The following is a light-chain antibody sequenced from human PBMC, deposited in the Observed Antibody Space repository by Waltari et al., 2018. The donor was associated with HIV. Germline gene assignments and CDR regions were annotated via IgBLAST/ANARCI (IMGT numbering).Light chain of an antibody. J-gene: IGLJ3*02. CDR3: SSYTTTNTWV. V-gene: IGLV2-18*02. CDR1: SRDIGTYDR. CDR2: EVT. Sequence: QSALTQPPSVSGSPGQSVTISCTGTSRDIGTYDRVSWYQQPPGSAPKLMIFEVTNRPAGGLDGCSGSKSGNTASLAISWLQAGEEATYYCSSYTTTNTWVFGGGTDLTVL.